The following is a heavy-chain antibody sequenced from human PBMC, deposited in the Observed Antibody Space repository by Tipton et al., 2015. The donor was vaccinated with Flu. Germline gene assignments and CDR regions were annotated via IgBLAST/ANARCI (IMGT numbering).Heavy chain of an antibody. V-gene: IGHV4-39*07. J-gene: IGHJ4*02. D-gene: IGHD3-22*01. Sequence: LRLSCTVSGGSISSSSHYWGWIRQAPGRGLEWVGSIYYTGYPYYNSSLKSRLAMSIDTSKKQFSLKLSSVTAADTAVYYCARVGPDSSGLDWGQGTRVTVSS. CDR3: ARVGPDSSGLD. CDR1: GGSISSSSHY. CDR2: IYYTGYP.